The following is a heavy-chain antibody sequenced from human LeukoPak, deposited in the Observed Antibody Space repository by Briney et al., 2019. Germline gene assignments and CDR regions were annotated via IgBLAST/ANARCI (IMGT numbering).Heavy chain of an antibody. V-gene: IGHV4-59*08. D-gene: IGHD3-22*01. CDR1: GGSISSYY. J-gene: IGHJ5*02. Sequence: SETLSLTCTVSGGSISSYYWSWIRQPPGKGLEWIGYIYYSGSTNYNPSLKSRVTISVDTSKNQFSLKLSSVTAADTAVYYCASVRYYYDSSGYPYNWFDPWGQGTLVTVSS. CDR2: IYYSGST. CDR3: ASVRYYYDSSGYPYNWFDP.